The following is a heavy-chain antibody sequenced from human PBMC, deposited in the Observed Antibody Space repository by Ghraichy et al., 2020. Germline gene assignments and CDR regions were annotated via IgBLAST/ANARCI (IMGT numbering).Heavy chain of an antibody. CDR3: ARTYYYDSSGYYYFFPPFDY. CDR1: GYTFTSYA. Sequence: ASVKVSCKASGYTFTSYAMHWVRQAPGQRLEWMGWINAGNGNTKYSQKFQGRVTITRDTSASTAYMELSSLRSEDTAVYYCARTYYYDSSGYYYFFPPFDYWGQGTLVTVSS. J-gene: IGHJ4*02. D-gene: IGHD3-22*01. CDR2: INAGNGNT. V-gene: IGHV1-3*01.